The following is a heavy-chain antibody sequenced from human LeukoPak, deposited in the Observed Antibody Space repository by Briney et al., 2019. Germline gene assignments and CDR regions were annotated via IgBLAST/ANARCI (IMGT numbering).Heavy chain of an antibody. CDR1: GYTFTSYA. J-gene: IGHJ3*02. CDR3: ARDPPSYSGSIGTAFDI. Sequence: ASVKVSCKASGYTFTSYAFIWVRQAPGQGLEWMGWISAYNGDTNSAQKFQGRVTMTTDTSTSTVYMELRSLKSDDTAVYYCARDPPSYSGSIGTAFDIWGQGTMVTVSS. V-gene: IGHV1-18*01. CDR2: ISAYNGDT. D-gene: IGHD1-26*01.